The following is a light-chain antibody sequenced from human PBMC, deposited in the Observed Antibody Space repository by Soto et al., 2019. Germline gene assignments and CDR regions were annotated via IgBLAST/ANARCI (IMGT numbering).Light chain of an antibody. J-gene: IGLJ2*01. Sequence: QSVLTQPASVSGSPGQSITISCTGTSNDVGNYNLVSWYQQHPGKAPKLIIYATTKRPSGVSNRYSGSKSGNTASLTIFGLQAEDEANYHCCSYAGSVTFTFGGGTKVTVL. CDR2: ATT. CDR3: CSYAGSVTFT. V-gene: IGLV2-23*02. CDR1: SNDVGNYNL.